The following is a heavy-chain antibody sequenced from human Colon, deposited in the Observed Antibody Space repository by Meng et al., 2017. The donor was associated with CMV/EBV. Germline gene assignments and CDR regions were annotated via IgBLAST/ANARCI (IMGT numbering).Heavy chain of an antibody. V-gene: IGHV4-39*07. D-gene: IGHD1-1*01. CDR3: ARETGVPGTSGTSRVGWFDP. J-gene: IGHJ5*02. CDR1: FY. CDR2: VYYSGST. Sequence: FYWAWVRQSPGKGLEWIGTVYYSGSTFYNPSLKSRVTISLDTSKNQFSLQLTATTAADTAIYYCARETGVPGTSGTSRVGWFDPWGQGTLVTSPQ.